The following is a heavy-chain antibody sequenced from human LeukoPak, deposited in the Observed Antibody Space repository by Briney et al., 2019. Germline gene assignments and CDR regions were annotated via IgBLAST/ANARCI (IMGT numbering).Heavy chain of an antibody. J-gene: IGHJ3*02. D-gene: IGHD3-10*01. CDR1: GFTFSTYH. Sequence: GSLRLPCAASGFTFSTYHMNWVRQPPGKGLEWIGSIYYSGSTYYNPSLKSRVTISVDTSKNQFSLKLNSVTAADTAVYYCAKSNGYGLVDIWGQGTMSPSLQ. V-gene: IGHV4-39*07. CDR2: IYYSGST. CDR3: AKSNGYGLVDI.